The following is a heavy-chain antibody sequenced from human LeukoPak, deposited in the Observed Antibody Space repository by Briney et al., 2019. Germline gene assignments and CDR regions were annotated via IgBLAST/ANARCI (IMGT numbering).Heavy chain of an antibody. CDR2: AFYRSQWHT. V-gene: IGHV6-1*01. J-gene: IGHJ6*03. CDR3: TRVRYSNSFYFYHMDV. Sequence: SQTLSLTCAIFGDSVSSNSAAWHWIRQSPSRGLGWLGRAFYRSQWHTEYAPSVKSRITIKADTAKNQFSLQMNSVTPEDTAVYYCTRVRYSNSFYFYHMDVWGKGTTVTV. D-gene: IGHD6-6*01. CDR1: GDSVSSNSAA.